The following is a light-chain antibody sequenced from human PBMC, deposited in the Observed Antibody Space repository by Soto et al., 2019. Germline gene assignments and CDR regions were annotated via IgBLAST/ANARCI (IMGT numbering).Light chain of an antibody. CDR3: QERVTWPLT. Sequence: DIVMTQSPVTLSLSPGDRATLSCRASQSIDRFLAWYQQKPGQAPRLLIYDASNRATGIPARFSGSGSGTDFTLTITSLEPEDFAVYYCQERVTWPLTFGGGTKV. V-gene: IGKV3-11*01. J-gene: IGKJ4*01. CDR1: QSIDRF. CDR2: DAS.